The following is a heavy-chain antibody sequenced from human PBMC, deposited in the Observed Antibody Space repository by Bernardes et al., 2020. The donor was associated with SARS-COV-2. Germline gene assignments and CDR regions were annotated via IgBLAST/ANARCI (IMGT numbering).Heavy chain of an antibody. D-gene: IGHD3-22*01. CDR2: INPNSGGT. Sequence: ASVKVSWKASGYTFTGYYIHWVRQAPGQGLEWMGWINPNSGGTIYAQKFQGRVTMTRDTSISTAYMELSRLRSDDTAMYYCALPPSNYDRYGMDVWGQGTTVTVSS. V-gene: IGHV1-2*02. CDR1: GYTFTGYY. CDR3: ALPPSNYDRYGMDV. J-gene: IGHJ6*02.